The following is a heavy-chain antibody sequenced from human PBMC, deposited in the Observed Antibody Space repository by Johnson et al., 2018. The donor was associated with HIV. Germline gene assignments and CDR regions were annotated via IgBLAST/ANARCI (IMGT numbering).Heavy chain of an antibody. CDR1: GFTFSSYG. CDR3: STGVITMIVVATDAFDI. Sequence: QEQLVESGGGVVQPGRSLRLSCAASGFTFSSYGMHWVRQAPGKGLEWVAVISYDGSNKYYADSVKGRFTISRDNSKNTLYLQMNSLRAEDTAVYYCSTGVITMIVVATDAFDIWGQGTMVTVSS. J-gene: IGHJ3*02. V-gene: IGHV3-30*03. D-gene: IGHD3-22*01. CDR2: ISYDGSNK.